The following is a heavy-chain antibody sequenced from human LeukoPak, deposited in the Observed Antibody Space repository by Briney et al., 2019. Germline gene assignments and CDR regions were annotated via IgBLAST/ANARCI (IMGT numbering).Heavy chain of an antibody. CDR1: GGSISNTNW. CDR3: AREGGPYRPLDY. Sequence: SSETLSLTCGVSGGSISNTNWWTWVRQPPGKGLEWIGEVNLQGSTNYNPSLKSRVAISADKSENHISLELTPVTAADTAVYYCAREGGPYRPLDYSGQGTLVTVAS. V-gene: IGHV4-4*02. CDR2: VNLQGST. J-gene: IGHJ4*02.